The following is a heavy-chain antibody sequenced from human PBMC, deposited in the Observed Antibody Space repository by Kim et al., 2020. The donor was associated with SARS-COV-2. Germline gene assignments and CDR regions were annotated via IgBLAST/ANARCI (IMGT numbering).Heavy chain of an antibody. CDR2: K. Sequence: KTYADSVKGRFTISRDNSKNTLYLQRNSLRAEDTAVYYCAREAPEWLADYWGQGTLVTVSS. J-gene: IGHJ4*02. D-gene: IGHD6-19*01. V-gene: IGHV3-33*01. CDR3: AREAPEWLADY.